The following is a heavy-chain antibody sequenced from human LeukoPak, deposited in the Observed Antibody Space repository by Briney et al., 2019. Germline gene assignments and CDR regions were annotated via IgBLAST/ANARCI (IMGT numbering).Heavy chain of an antibody. CDR2: CDSDGSGT. D-gene: IGHD2-21*02. CDR3: ARGPGAFCGGDCPDY. CDR1: GFTFSIYW. Sequence: GGSLRLSCAASGFTFSIYWMYWVRQAPGKGLMWVSRCDSDGSGTTYVDSVKGRFTVSRDNAKNTLYLQMNSLRAEDTGVYYCARGPGAFCGGDCPDYWGQGILVTVSS. V-gene: IGHV3-74*01. J-gene: IGHJ4*02.